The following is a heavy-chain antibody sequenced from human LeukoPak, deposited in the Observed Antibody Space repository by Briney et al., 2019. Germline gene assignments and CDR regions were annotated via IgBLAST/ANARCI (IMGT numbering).Heavy chain of an antibody. Sequence: ASVKVSCKASGYTFTSYAMHWVRQAPGQRLEWMGWINAGNGNTKYSQKFQGRVTITRDTSASTAYMELSSLRSEGTAVYYCARAHVDIVATTFFDYWGQGTLVTVSS. CDR3: ARAHVDIVATTFFDY. CDR1: GYTFTSYA. V-gene: IGHV1-3*01. D-gene: IGHD5-12*01. J-gene: IGHJ4*02. CDR2: INAGNGNT.